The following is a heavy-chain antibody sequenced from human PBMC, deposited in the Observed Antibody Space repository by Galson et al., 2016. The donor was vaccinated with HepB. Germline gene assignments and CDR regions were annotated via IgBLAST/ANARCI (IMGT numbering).Heavy chain of an antibody. CDR1: GFTFGYNT. Sequence: SLRLSCAASGFTFGYNTVSWVRQAPGKGLEWVGLIGSTSYGGTTKYAASVEGRFTISSDDSENIAYLQMTSLKTGDTAVYYCSAYGSGMLFDDAFDIWGQGTTVAVSS. CDR3: SAYGSGMLFDDAFDI. CDR2: IGSTSYGGTT. J-gene: IGHJ3*02. D-gene: IGHD3-10*01. V-gene: IGHV3-49*04.